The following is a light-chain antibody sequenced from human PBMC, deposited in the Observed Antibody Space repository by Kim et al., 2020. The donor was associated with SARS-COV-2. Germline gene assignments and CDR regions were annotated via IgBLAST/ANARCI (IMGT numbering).Light chain of an antibody. Sequence: SYELTQPPSVSVAPGKTARITCGGNNIGSKSVHWYQQKPGQAPVLVIYFDSDRPSGIPERFSGSNYGNTATLTISRVAAGDEADYYCQVWDSSSDHPVFGGGTQLTVL. CDR3: QVWDSSSDHPV. V-gene: IGLV3-21*04. CDR2: FDS. J-gene: IGLJ3*02. CDR1: NIGSKS.